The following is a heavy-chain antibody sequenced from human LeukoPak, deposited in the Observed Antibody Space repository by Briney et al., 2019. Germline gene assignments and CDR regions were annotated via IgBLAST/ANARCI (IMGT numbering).Heavy chain of an antibody. J-gene: IGHJ4*02. D-gene: IGHD4/OR15-4a*01. CDR2: IIPIFGTA. V-gene: IGHV1-69*13. Sequence: SVKVSCKASGGTFSSYAISWVRQAPGQGLEWMGGIIPIFGTANYAQKFQGRVTITADESTSTAYMELSRLRSDDTAVYYCASGDYGDPPLNYWGQGTLVTVSS. CDR3: ASGDYGDPPLNY. CDR1: GGTFSSYA.